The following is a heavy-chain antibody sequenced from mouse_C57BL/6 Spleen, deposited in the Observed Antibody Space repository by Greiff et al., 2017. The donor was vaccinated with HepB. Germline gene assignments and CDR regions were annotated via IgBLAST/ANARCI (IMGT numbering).Heavy chain of an antibody. V-gene: IGHV1-81*01. CDR3: ARSSSYYSNYDYAMDY. Sequence: VKLQESGAELARPGASVKLSCKASGYTFTSYGISWVKQRTGQGLEWIGEIYPRSGNTYYNEKFKGKATLTADKSSSTAYMELRSLTSEDSAVYFCARSSSYYSNYDYAMDYWGQGTSVTVSS. CDR2: IYPRSGNT. J-gene: IGHJ4*01. D-gene: IGHD2-5*01. CDR1: GYTFTSYG.